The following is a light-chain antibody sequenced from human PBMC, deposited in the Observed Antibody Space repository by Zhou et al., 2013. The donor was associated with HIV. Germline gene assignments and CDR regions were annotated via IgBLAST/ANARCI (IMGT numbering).Light chain of an antibody. Sequence: AIRMTQSPSSFSASTGDRVTITCRASQDISSFLAWYQQKPGKAPKLLIHTASTLQSGVPSRFSGSGSGTDFTLTISCLQSEDFATYYCQQYYSYPTFGRGTNLEVK. J-gene: IGKJ2*01. CDR2: TAS. V-gene: IGKV1-8*01. CDR1: QDISSF. CDR3: QQYYSYPT.